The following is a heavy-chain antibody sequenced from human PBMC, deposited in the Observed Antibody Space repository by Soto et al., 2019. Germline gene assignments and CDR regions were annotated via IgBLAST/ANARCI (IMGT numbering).Heavy chain of an antibody. V-gene: IGHV1-69*13. CDR1: GGNFSSYA. D-gene: IGHD3-3*01. J-gene: IGHJ6*02. Sequence: ASVKVSCKASGGNFSSYAISWVRQAPGQGLEWMGGIIPIFGTANYAQKFQGRVTITADESTSTAYMELSSLRSEDTAVYYCARRVRYDFWSGYHTADYYYGMDVWGQGTTVTVSS. CDR3: ARRVRYDFWSGYHTADYYYGMDV. CDR2: IIPIFGTA.